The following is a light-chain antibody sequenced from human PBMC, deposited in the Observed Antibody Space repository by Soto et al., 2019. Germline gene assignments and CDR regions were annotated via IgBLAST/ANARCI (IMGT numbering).Light chain of an antibody. J-gene: IGKJ1*01. CDR1: QGISNY. V-gene: IGKV1-27*01. Sequence: DIQMTQSPSSLSASVGDRVTITCRASQGISNYLAWYQQKPGKVPKLLIYAASTLQSGVPSRFSGSGSGTDFNPTISSLQPEDFANYYFQRYNSAPSTFGQGNKVEIK. CDR2: AAS. CDR3: QRYNSAPST.